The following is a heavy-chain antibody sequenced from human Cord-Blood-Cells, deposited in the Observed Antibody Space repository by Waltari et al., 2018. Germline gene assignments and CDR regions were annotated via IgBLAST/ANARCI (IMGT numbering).Heavy chain of an antibody. CDR2: IYYRGST. J-gene: IGHJ4*02. V-gene: IGHV4-39*01. CDR1: GGSSSSSSHY. Sequence: QLQLQESGPGLVKPSETPSLTCTVSGGSSSSSSHYWGWYRQPPGKGLECLGSIYYRGSTYYNPSIKSRVTISVDTSKNQFSLKLSSVTAADTAVYYCARPYSSSWYYFDYWGQGTLVTVSS. D-gene: IGHD6-13*01. CDR3: ARPYSSSWYYFDY.